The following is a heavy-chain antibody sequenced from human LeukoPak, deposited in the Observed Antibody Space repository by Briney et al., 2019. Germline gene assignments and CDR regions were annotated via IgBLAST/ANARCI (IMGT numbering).Heavy chain of an antibody. CDR2: VDPEDGET. Sequence: ASVKVSCKVSGYTFTDYYMHWVQQPTGTGLEWMGLVDPEDGETIYAEKFQGRVIITADTSTDTAYMELSSLRSEDTAVYYCATFYNYGYWGQGTLVTVSS. V-gene: IGHV1-69-2*01. CDR1: GYTFTDYY. D-gene: IGHD5-24*01. J-gene: IGHJ4*02. CDR3: ATFYNYGY.